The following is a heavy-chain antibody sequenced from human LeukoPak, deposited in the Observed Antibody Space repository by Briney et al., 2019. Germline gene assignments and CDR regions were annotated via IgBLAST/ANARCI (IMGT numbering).Heavy chain of an antibody. D-gene: IGHD3-22*01. J-gene: IGHJ4*02. V-gene: IGHV4-59*01. CDR3: ARGADSSGYYSIFYFDY. CDR1: GGSISSYY. CDR2: LYYSGST. Sequence: SETLSLTCTVSGGSISSYYWNWIRQPPGKGLEWIGYLYYSGSTNYNPSLKRRVTISVDTSKNQFSLKLSSVTAADTAVYYCARGADSSGYYSIFYFDYWGQGTLVTVSS.